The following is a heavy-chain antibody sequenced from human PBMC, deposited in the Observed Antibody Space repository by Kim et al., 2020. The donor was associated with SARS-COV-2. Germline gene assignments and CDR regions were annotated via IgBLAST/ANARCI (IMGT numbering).Heavy chain of an antibody. J-gene: IGHJ4*02. CDR1: GGSISSGGYY. Sequence: SETLSLTCTVSGGSISSGGYYWSWIRQHPGKGLEWIGYIYYSGSTYYNPSLKSRVTISVDTSKNQFSLKLSSVTAADTAVYYCARSEYDILTAGFDYWGQGTLVTVSS. V-gene: IGHV4-31*03. CDR3: ARSEYDILTAGFDY. CDR2: IYYSGST. D-gene: IGHD3-9*01.